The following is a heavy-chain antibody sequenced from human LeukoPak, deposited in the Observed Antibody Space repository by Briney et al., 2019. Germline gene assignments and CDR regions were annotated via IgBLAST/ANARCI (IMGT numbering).Heavy chain of an antibody. D-gene: IGHD1-26*01. V-gene: IGHV4-59*01. CDR3: ARRRAQSSGPSFYYFYMDV. J-gene: IGHJ6*03. CDR2: IYHSGRT. Sequence: PSETLSLTCSVSGGSISGYYWSWIRQVPGERLERIGYIYHSGRTTYNPSLEIRVTISLDTSKNQLSLNLRFVTAADTALYFCARRRAQSSGPSFYYFYMDVWGKGTTVTVSS. CDR1: GGSISGYY.